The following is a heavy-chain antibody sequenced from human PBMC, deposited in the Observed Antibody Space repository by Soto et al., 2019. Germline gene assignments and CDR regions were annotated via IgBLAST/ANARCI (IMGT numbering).Heavy chain of an antibody. D-gene: IGHD4-17*01. CDR1: GGSLNSGDYY. CDR3: ASGDYVFLAY. J-gene: IGHJ4*02. CDR2: IYYSGST. V-gene: IGHV4-30-4*01. Sequence: QVQLQESGPGLVKPSQTLSLTCTVSGGSLNSGDYYWSWIRQPPGKGLEWIGYIYYSGSTYYNPSPKGRVTISVVTAKKQLSLKLSSVTAADTAVYYCASGDYVFLAYWGQGTLVTVSS.